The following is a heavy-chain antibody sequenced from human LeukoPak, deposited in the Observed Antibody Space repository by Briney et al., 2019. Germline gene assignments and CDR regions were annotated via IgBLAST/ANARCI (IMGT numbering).Heavy chain of an antibody. CDR1: GGSISSSNW. D-gene: IGHD3-22*01. Sequence: SGTLSLTCAVSGGSISSSNWWSWVRQPPGKGLEWIGEIYHSGSTNYNPSLKSRVTMSVDTSKNQFSLKLSSVTAADTAVYYCARESSGYYGDFDYWGQGTLVTVSS. J-gene: IGHJ4*02. CDR2: IYHSGST. CDR3: ARESSGYYGDFDY. V-gene: IGHV4-4*02.